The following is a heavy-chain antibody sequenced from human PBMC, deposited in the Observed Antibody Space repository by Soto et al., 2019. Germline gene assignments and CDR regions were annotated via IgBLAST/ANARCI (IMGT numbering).Heavy chain of an antibody. D-gene: IGHD2-15*01. CDR3: AHLPYCSGGSCYPNWFDP. V-gene: IGHV2-5*01. Sequence: QITLKESGPTLVKPTQTLTLTCTFSGFSLSTSGVGVGWIRQPPVKALEWLALIYWNDDKRYSPSLKSRLTITKDTSKNQVVLTLTNMDPVDTATYYCAHLPYCSGGSCYPNWFDPWGQGTLVTVSS. CDR1: GFSLSTSGVG. J-gene: IGHJ5*02. CDR2: IYWNDDK.